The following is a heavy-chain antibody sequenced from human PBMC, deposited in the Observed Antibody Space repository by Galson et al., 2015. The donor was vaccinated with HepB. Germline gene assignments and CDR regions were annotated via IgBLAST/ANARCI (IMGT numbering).Heavy chain of an antibody. Sequence: SLRLSCAASGFTFGDYAMSWVRQAPGKGLEWVGFIRSKAYGGTTEYAASVKGRFTISRDDSKSIAYLQMNSLKTEDTAVYYCTRAFAGSSGYYDYWGQGTLVTVSS. CDR1: GFTFGDYA. J-gene: IGHJ4*02. CDR2: IRSKAYGGTT. CDR3: TRAFAGSSGYYDY. D-gene: IGHD3-22*01. V-gene: IGHV3-49*04.